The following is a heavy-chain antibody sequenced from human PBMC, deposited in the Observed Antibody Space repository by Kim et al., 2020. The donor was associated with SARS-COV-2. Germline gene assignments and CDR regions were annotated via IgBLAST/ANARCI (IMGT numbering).Heavy chain of an antibody. CDR3: ARWVQLDGDFDY. J-gene: IGHJ4*02. V-gene: IGHV5-51*01. D-gene: IGHD6-6*01. Sequence: RDTPSFQGQVTISADRTISTAYLQWSSLKASDTAMYYCARWVQLDGDFDYWGQGTLVTVSS.